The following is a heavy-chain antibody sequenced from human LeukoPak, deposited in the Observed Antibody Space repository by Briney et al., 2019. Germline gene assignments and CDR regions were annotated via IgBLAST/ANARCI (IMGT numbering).Heavy chain of an antibody. V-gene: IGHV3-74*01. CDR1: GFTFSSYW. D-gene: IGHD2-15*01. Sequence: PGGSLRLSCAASGFTFSSYWMHWVRQAPGKGLVWVSRSNSDGSSAAYADSVKGRFTISRDNAKNTLYLQINSLRAEDTAVYYCATDGGGYDLRYWGQGTLVTVSS. CDR3: ATDGGGYDLRY. J-gene: IGHJ4*02. CDR2: SNSDGSSA.